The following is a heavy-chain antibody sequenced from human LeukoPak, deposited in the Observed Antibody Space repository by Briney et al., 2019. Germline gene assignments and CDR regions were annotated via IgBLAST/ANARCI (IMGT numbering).Heavy chain of an antibody. J-gene: IGHJ4*02. CDR1: GYTFTAYY. V-gene: IGHV1-2*02. D-gene: IGHD2-2*01. Sequence: GASVKVSCKASGYTFTAYYMHWLRQAPGQELEWMGWINPNSGGTNYAQKFQGRVTMTRDTSISTAYMELSSLRSDDTAVYYCARDRVVVPAAFDYWGQGTLVTVSS. CDR2: INPNSGGT. CDR3: ARDRVVVPAAFDY.